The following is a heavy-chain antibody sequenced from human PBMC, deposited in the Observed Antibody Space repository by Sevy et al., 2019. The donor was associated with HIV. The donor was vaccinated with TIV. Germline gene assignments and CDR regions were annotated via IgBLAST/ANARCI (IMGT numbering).Heavy chain of an antibody. CDR3: AHRRFTVTPVIYFDY. CDR2: IYWDDDK. CDR1: GFSLSTSGVG. Sequence: SGPTLVKPTQTLTLTCTFSGFSLSTSGVGVGWIRQPPGKALEWLALIYWDDDKRYSPFLKSRLTITKDTSKNQVVLTMTNMDPVDTATYYCAHRRFTVTPVIYFDYWGQGTLVTVSS. J-gene: IGHJ4*02. V-gene: IGHV2-5*02. D-gene: IGHD4-4*01.